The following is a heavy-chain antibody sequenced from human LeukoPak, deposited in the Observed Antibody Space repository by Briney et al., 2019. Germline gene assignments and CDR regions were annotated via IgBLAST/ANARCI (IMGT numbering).Heavy chain of an antibody. Sequence: ATVKVSFKTSGYRFSDYYMHWVRQAPGQGLEWMGWINPNSGGTKYAQKFQGRVTMTRDTSISTAYIELSNLRSDDTAVYYCAKTGGYCSGGSCYTDWFDPWGQVTLVTVSS. CDR2: INPNSGGT. CDR3: AKTGGYCSGGSCYTDWFDP. CDR1: GYRFSDYY. V-gene: IGHV1-2*02. D-gene: IGHD2-15*01. J-gene: IGHJ5*02.